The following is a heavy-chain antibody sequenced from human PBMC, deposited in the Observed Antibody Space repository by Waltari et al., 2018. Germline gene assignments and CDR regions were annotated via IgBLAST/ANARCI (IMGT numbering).Heavy chain of an antibody. CDR3: ARGRRGEHWNYVGRYMDV. J-gene: IGHJ6*03. D-gene: IGHD1-7*01. V-gene: IGHV4-34*01. CDR1: GGSFSGYY. Sequence: QVQLQQWGAGLLKPSETLSLTCAVYGGSFSGYYWSWIRQPPGKGLEWIGEINHSGSTNYNPSLKSRVTISVDTSKNQFSLKLSSVTAADTAVYYCARGRRGEHWNYVGRYMDVWGKGTTVTISS. CDR2: INHSGST.